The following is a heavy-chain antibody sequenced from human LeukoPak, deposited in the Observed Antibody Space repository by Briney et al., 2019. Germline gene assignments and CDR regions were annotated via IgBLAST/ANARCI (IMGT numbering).Heavy chain of an antibody. CDR3: TPLQDSGTYYPFDY. CDR1: GFTFSGSA. J-gene: IGHJ4*02. D-gene: IGHD1-26*01. Sequence: GGSLRLSCAASGFTFSGSAIHWVRQASGKGLEWVGRIRSRANTYATAYAASVKGRFTISRDDSKNTAYLQMNSLKTEDTAVYYCTPLQDSGTYYPFDYWGQGTLVTVSS. CDR2: IRSRANTYAT. V-gene: IGHV3-73*01.